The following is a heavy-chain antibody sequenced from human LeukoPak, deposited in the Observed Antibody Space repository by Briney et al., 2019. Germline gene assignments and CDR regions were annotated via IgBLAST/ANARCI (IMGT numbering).Heavy chain of an antibody. D-gene: IGHD2-2*01. Sequence: GGSLRLSCAASGFTFSSYGMHWVRQAPGKGLEWVAVIWYDGSNKYYADSVKGRFTISRDNSKNTLYLQMNSLRAEGTAVYYCAREEVPAASLDYWGQGTLVTVSS. CDR1: GFTFSSYG. J-gene: IGHJ4*02. CDR3: AREEVPAASLDY. CDR2: IWYDGSNK. V-gene: IGHV3-33*01.